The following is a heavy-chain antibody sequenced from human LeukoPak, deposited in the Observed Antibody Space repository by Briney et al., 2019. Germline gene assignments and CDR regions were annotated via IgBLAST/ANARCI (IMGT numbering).Heavy chain of an antibody. J-gene: IGHJ4*02. CDR2: VYSGDRT. D-gene: IGHD1-26*01. V-gene: IGHV3-66*01. CDR1: GFTVNSNY. Sequence: GGSLRLSCAASGFTVNSNYMSWVRQAPGKGLEWVSVVYSGDRTYYADSVKGRFTISRDDSTNKLYLLMNSLRAEDTAVYYCARGYLIDYWGQGTLVTVSS. CDR3: ARGYLIDY.